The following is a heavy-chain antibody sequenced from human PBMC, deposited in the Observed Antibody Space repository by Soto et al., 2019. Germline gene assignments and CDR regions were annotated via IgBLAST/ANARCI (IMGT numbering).Heavy chain of an antibody. D-gene: IGHD6-19*01. CDR1: GGSFSGYY. CDR3: ARFSGWYFGYYYGMDV. CDR2: INHSGST. V-gene: IGHV4-34*01. Sequence: PSETLSLTGAVYGGSFSGYYWSWIRQPPGKGLEWIGEINHSGSTNCNPSLKSRVTISVDTSKNQFSLKLSSVTAADTAVYYCARFSGWYFGYYYGMDVWGQGTTVTVSS. J-gene: IGHJ6*02.